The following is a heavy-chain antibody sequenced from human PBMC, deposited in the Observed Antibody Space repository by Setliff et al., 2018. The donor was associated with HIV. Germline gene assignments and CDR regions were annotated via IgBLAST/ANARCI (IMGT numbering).Heavy chain of an antibody. V-gene: IGHV3-20*04. Sequence: GGSLRLSCAASGFTFSSYSMSWVRQAPGRGLEWVSGINRNGAGTIYADSMKGRFTISRDNAKNSLYLQMNSLRADDTALYYCARVGFKGIAVAGSLGAFDYWGQGTQVTVSS. CDR1: GFTFSSYS. CDR3: ARVGFKGIAVAGSLGAFDY. D-gene: IGHD6-19*01. CDR2: INRNGAGT. J-gene: IGHJ4*02.